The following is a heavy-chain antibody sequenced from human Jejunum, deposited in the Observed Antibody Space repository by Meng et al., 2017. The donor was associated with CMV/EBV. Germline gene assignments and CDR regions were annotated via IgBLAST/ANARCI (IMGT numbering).Heavy chain of an antibody. CDR3: AKDKIPVSPYYYGMDV. CDR1: FSSYA. V-gene: IGHV3-30*02. Sequence: FSSYAMHWVRQATGKGLEWGAFRRFDGTTNYLADSVKGRFTISRDNSKNMLFLQMNSLRAEDTAVYYCAKDKIPVSPYYYGMDVWGQGTTVTVSS. D-gene: IGHD4-11*01. CDR2: RRFDGTTN. J-gene: IGHJ6*02.